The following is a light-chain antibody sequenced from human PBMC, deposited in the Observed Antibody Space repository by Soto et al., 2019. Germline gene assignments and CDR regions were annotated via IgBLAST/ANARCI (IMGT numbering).Light chain of an antibody. CDR2: DAS. V-gene: IGKV3-11*01. CDR1: QTVYNY. CDR3: QQRYAWSLT. Sequence: EIVLTQSPATLSLSPGETATLSCRASQTVYNYLAWYQQRPGQAPRLLIYDASNRAAGIPARFSGSGSGTEVTLPITSREHEDLSADFCQQRYAWSLTFGEGSKFEIK. J-gene: IGKJ2*01.